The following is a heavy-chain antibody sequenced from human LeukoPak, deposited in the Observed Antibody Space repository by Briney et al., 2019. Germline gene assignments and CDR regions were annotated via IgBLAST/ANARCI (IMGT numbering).Heavy chain of an antibody. CDR1: GYSFTGYY. CDR3: ARDQNYFDTTTYYGMDY. D-gene: IGHD3-22*01. V-gene: IGHV1-2*02. CDR2: INPNSGAT. J-gene: IGHJ4*02. Sequence: GASVKVSCKASGYSFTGYYIHWVRQAPGQGLEWMGWINPNSGATNYAQKFQARVTVTRDTSISTAYMELSRLGSDDTAVHFCARDQNYFDTTTYYGMDYWGQGTLVTVSS.